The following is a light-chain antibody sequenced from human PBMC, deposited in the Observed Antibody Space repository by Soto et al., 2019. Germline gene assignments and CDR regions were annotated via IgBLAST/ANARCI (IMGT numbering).Light chain of an antibody. J-gene: IGLJ3*02. CDR2: EVS. CDR1: SSDVGGYNY. CDR3: TSYTSSSTWV. Sequence: QSALTQPASVSGSPGQSITISCTGTSSDVGGYNYVSWYQQHPGKAPKLMIYEVSNRPSGVSNRFSGSKSGNTAFLAISGLQDEDEADYYCTSYTSSSTWVFGGGTKLTVL. V-gene: IGLV2-14*01.